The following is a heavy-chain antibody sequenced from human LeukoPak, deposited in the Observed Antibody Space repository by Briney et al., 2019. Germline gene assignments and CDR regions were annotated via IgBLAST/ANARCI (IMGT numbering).Heavy chain of an antibody. V-gene: IGHV3-23*01. CDR2: ISGSGGST. Sequence: GGSLKLSCAASGFTFSSYAMGWVRQAPGKGLEWVSAISGSGGSTYYADSVKGRFTISRDNSKNTLYLQMNSLRAGDTAVYYCARGYYDSSGYFTFDYWGQGTLVTVSS. D-gene: IGHD3-22*01. J-gene: IGHJ4*02. CDR3: ARGYYDSSGYFTFDY. CDR1: GFTFSSYA.